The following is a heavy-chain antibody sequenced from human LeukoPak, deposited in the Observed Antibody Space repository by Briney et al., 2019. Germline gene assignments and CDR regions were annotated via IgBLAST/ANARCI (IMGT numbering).Heavy chain of an antibody. V-gene: IGHV3-48*01. CDR2: ISSSSSTI. CDR3: ARDSGYCWFDP. CDR1: AFTFSSYE. J-gene: IGHJ5*02. Sequence: GGSLRLSCAASAFTFSSYEMNWVRQAPGKGLEWVSYISSSSSTIYYADSVKGRFTISRDNAKNSLYLQMNSLRAEDTAVYYCARDSGYCWFDPWGQGTLVTVSS. D-gene: IGHD3-10*01.